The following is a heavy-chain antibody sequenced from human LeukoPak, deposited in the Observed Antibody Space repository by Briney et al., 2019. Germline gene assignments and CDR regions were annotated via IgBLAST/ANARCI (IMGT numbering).Heavy chain of an antibody. J-gene: IGHJ6*02. V-gene: IGHV3-23*01. D-gene: IGHD4-17*01. Sequence: GGSLRLSCAASGFTFSSYAMSWVRQAPGKGLEWVSAISGSGGSTYYADSVKDRFTISRDNSKNTLYLQMNSLRAEDTAVYYCAIGYGDQYYYYGMDVWGQGTTVTVSS. CDR2: ISGSGGST. CDR1: GFTFSSYA. CDR3: AIGYGDQYYYYGMDV.